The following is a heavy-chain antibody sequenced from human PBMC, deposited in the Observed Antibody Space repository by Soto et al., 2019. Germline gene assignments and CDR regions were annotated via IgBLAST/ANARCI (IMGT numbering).Heavy chain of an antibody. D-gene: IGHD1-26*01. J-gene: IGHJ4*02. CDR1: GFTFSSYS. V-gene: IGHV3-48*02. CDR2: ISSSSSTI. Sequence: GGSLRLSCAASGFTFSSYSMNWVRQAPGKGLEWVSYISSSSSTIYYADSVKGRFTISRDNAKNSLYLQMNSLRDEDTAVYYCARVGGSYFIRPFFVDYWGQGTQVTVSS. CDR3: ARVGGSYFIRPFFVDY.